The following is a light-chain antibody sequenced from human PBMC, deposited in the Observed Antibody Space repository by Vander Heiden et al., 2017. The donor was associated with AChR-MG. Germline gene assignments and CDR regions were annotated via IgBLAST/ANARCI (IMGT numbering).Light chain of an antibody. J-gene: IGKJ1*01. CDR3: QQEDSTPQT. CDR1: PSVLYSSNNKNY. Sequence: DIVMTQSPDSLAVSLGERATINCKSSPSVLYSSNNKNYLAWYQQKPGQPPKLLIYWASTRESRVPDRFSGSGSGTDFTLTISSLQAEHLAVYSCQQEDSTPQTLGQGTKVELK. CDR2: WAS. V-gene: IGKV4-1*01.